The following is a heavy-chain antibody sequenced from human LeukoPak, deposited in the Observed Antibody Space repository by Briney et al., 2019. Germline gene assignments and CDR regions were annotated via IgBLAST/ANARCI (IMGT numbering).Heavy chain of an antibody. J-gene: IGHJ4*02. CDR1: GFNFSKYA. V-gene: IGHV3-23*01. Sequence: PGGSLRLSCAASGFNFSKYAMNWVRQAPGKGLEWVSAISGSGGSTYYADSVKGRFTISRDNSKNTLYLQMNSLRAEDTAVYYCAKDSLGATDYFDYWGQGTLVTVSS. CDR3: AKDSLGATDYFDY. CDR2: ISGSGGST. D-gene: IGHD1-26*01.